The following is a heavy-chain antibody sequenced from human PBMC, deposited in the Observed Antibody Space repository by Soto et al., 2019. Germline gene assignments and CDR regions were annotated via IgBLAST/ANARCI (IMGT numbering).Heavy chain of an antibody. V-gene: IGHV6-1*01. CDR1: GDSVSSNSAA. D-gene: IGHD6-6*01. J-gene: IGHJ4*02. CDR2: TYYRSKWYN. Sequence: SQTLSLTCAISGDSVSSNSAAWNWIRQSPSRGLEWLGRTYYRSKWYNDYAVSVKSRITINPDTSKNQFSLQLNSVTPEDTAVYYCARDTYLGYSSSSGFDYWGQGTLVTVSS. CDR3: ARDTYLGYSSSSGFDY.